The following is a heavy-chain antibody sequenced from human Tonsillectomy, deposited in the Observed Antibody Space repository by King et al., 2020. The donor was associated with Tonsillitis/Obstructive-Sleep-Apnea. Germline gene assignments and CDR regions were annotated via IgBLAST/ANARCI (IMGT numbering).Heavy chain of an antibody. V-gene: IGHV3-48*02. CDR2: ISSCSGTI. CDR3: ARGAVVDY. J-gene: IGHJ4*02. Sequence: QLVQSGGGLVQPGGSLRLSCAASGFTFTSYSMNWVRQAPGRGLEWISYISSCSGTIHYADAVKGRFTISRDNAKSSLYLQMNSLRDEDTAVYYCARGAVVDYWGQGTLVTVSS. D-gene: IGHD6-19*01. CDR1: GFTFTSYS.